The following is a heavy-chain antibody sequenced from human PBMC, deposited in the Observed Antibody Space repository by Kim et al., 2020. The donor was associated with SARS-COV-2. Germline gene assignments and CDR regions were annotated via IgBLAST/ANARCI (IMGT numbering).Heavy chain of an antibody. Sequence: NSYTTEYGASVKGRCTISRDDSKNSLYLQLNSLKTEDTAVYYCTRRYGDYWGQGTLVTVSS. D-gene: IGHD4-17*01. CDR2: NSYTT. V-gene: IGHV3-72*01. J-gene: IGHJ4*02. CDR3: TRRYGDY.